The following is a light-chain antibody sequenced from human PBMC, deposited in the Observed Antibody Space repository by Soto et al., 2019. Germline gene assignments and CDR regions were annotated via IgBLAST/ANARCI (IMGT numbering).Light chain of an antibody. CDR3: QQANTFPHT. Sequence: DNQMTQSPSSVSASVGDTVIITCRASQPINNWLAWYQQKPGKAPNLLIHGASNLQGGVPSRFSGSGSGTDFTLTITSLQPEDFATYFCQQANTFPHTFGQGTKLEIK. J-gene: IGKJ2*01. CDR1: QPINNW. V-gene: IGKV1D-12*01. CDR2: GAS.